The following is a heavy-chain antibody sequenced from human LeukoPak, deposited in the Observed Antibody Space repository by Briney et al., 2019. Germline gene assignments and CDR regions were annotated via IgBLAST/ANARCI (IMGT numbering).Heavy chain of an antibody. V-gene: IGHV3-21*01. CDR2: ISSSSNYI. CDR1: GFTFSSYS. J-gene: IGHJ4*02. CDR3: ATMHYDTLRDDY. D-gene: IGHD3-22*01. Sequence: GGSLRLSCAASGFTFSSYSMNWVRQAPGKGLEWVSSISSSSNYIYYADSVKGRFTISRDNAKNSLYLQMNSLRAEDTAVYYCATMHYDTLRDDYWGQGTLVTVSS.